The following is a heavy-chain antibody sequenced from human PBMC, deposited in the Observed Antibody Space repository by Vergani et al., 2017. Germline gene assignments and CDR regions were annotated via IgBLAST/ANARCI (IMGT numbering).Heavy chain of an antibody. J-gene: IGHJ6*02. CDR2: INGRGSNS. CDR1: VMTFICSS. CDR3: ARDPVYDPFGGFPHYGMNV. D-gene: IGHD3-10*01. V-gene: IGHV3-23*01. Sequence: DVQLLESGGGQVQPGGSLRHCCGASVMTFICSSQTSCGQIPGKAPEWVSSINGRGSNSYYADSVKGRFTISRDDSSGEVYLQMNSRRDDDTAVYFCARDPVYDPFGGFPHYGMNVWVRGTTVTVS.